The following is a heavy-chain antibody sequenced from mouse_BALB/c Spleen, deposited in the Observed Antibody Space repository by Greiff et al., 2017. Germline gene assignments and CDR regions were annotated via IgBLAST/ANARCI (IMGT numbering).Heavy chain of an antibody. V-gene: IGHV5-4*02. D-gene: IGHD2-2*01. J-gene: IGHJ3*01. Sequence: EVKLQESGGGLVKPGGSLKLSCAASGFTFSDYYMYWVRQTPEKRLEWVATISDGGSYTYYPDSVKGRFTISRDNAKNNLYLQMSSLKSEDTAMYYCAREGGYGYDAWFAYWGQGTLVTVSA. CDR1: GFTFSDYY. CDR3: AREGGYGYDAWFAY. CDR2: ISDGGSYT.